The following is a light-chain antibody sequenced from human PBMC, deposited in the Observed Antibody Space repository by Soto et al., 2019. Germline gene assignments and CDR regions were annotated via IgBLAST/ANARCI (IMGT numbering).Light chain of an antibody. CDR1: ESIRSNY. CDR2: GAS. J-gene: IGKJ1*01. V-gene: IGKV3-20*01. Sequence: EIVLTQSPGTLSLSPGERVILSCRASESIRSNYLAWYQQKPGQAPRLLIYGASSRATGIPDRFGGSGSGTDFTLTISRLEPEDFAVYYCQQYGSTPRTFGQGTKVDIK. CDR3: QQYGSTPRT.